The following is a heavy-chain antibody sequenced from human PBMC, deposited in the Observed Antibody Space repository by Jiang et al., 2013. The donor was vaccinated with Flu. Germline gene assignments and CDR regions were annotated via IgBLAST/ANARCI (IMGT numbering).Heavy chain of an antibody. CDR3: ARDSHFDSPLIGYYGMDV. CDR2: ISSSSSTI. D-gene: IGHD3-9*01. V-gene: IGHV3-48*02. J-gene: IGHJ6*02. Sequence: VQLVESGGGLVQPGGSLRLSCAASGFTFSSYSMNWVRQAPGKGLEWVSYISSSSSTIYYADSVKGRFTISRDNAKNSLYLQMNSLRDEDTAVYYCARDSHFDSPLIGYYGMDVWGQGTTVTVSS. CDR1: GFTFSSYS.